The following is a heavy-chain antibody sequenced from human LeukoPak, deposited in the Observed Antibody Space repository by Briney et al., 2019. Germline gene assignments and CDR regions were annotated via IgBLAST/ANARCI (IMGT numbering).Heavy chain of an antibody. Sequence: PSETLSLTCAVYGGSFSGYYWSWIRQPPGKGLEWIGEINHSGSTNYNPSLKSRVTISVDTSKNQFSLKLSSVTAADTAVYYCASLYCSSTSCGLDYWGQGTLVTVSS. CDR1: GGSFSGYY. D-gene: IGHD2-2*01. J-gene: IGHJ4*02. CDR3: ASLYCSSTSCGLDY. CDR2: INHSGST. V-gene: IGHV4-34*01.